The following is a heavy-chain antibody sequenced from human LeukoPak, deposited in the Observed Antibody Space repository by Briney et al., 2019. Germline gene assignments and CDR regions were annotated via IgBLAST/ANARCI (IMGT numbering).Heavy chain of an antibody. Sequence: GASVKVSCKASGYTFTSSGISWVRQAPGQGLEWMGWISPNNGNTHYAQKVQGRATMTTDTSTSTAYMELRSLRSDDTAVFYCARGKTTDYWGQGTLVTVSS. D-gene: IGHD1-7*01. CDR2: ISPNNGNT. CDR3: ARGKTTDY. CDR1: GYTFTSSG. V-gene: IGHV1-18*01. J-gene: IGHJ4*02.